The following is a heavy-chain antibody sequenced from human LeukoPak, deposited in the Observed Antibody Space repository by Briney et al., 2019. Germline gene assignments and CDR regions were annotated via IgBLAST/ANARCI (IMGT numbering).Heavy chain of an antibody. CDR3: ARNDILTGNNWFDP. CDR2: IIPIFGTA. V-gene: IGHV1-69*06. J-gene: IGHJ5*02. Sequence: SVKVSCKASGGTFSSYAISWVRQAPGQGGEWMGGIIPIFGTANYAQKFQGRVTITADKSTSTAYMELSSLRSEDTAVYYCARNDILTGNNWFDPWGQGTLVTVSS. CDR1: GGTFSSYA. D-gene: IGHD3-9*01.